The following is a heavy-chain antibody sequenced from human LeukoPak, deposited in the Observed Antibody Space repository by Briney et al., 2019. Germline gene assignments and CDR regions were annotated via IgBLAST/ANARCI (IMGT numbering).Heavy chain of an antibody. CDR2: INPSGGST. D-gene: IGHD5-18*01. J-gene: IGHJ5*02. V-gene: IGHV1-46*01. CDR3: AREDGGTLWGSSFAWFDP. CDR1: GYTFTTYH. Sequence: GASVKVSCKASGYTFTTYHMHWVRQAPGQGLEWMGIINPSGGSTNYAQKFQGRVTMTRDMSTSTAYMELRSLRSDDTAVYYCAREDGGTLWGSSFAWFDPWGQGTLVTVSS.